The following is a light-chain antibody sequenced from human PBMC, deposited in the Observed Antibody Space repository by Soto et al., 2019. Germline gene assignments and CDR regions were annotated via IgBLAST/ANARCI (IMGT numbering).Light chain of an antibody. Sequence: DIVMTQSLDSLAVSLGERATINCKSSQSVLYSSNNKNYLAWYQQKPGQPPKLLIYWASTRESGVPDRFSGSGSGTDFTLTISSLQAEDVAFYYCQQYYSSPYTFGQGTKLEIK. CDR2: WAS. V-gene: IGKV4-1*01. J-gene: IGKJ2*01. CDR1: QSVLYSSNNKNY. CDR3: QQYYSSPYT.